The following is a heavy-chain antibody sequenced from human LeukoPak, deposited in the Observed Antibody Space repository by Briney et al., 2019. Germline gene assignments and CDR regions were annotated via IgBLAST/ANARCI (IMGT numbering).Heavy chain of an antibody. J-gene: IGHJ5*02. Sequence: ASVKVSCKASGYTFTGYYMHWVRQAPGQGLEWMGWINPNSGGTNYAQKFRGRVTMTRDTSISTAYMELSRLRSDDTAVYYCARQLGRPPVNWFDPWGQGTLVTVSS. CDR1: GYTFTGYY. V-gene: IGHV1-2*02. D-gene: IGHD1-1*01. CDR2: INPNSGGT. CDR3: ARQLGRPPVNWFDP.